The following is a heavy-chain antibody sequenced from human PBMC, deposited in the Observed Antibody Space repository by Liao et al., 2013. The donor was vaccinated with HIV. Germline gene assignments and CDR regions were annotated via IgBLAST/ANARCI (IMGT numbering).Heavy chain of an antibody. J-gene: IGHJ6*03. CDR1: GGSFSGYY. D-gene: IGHD1-26*01. CDR2: INHSGST. Sequence: QVQLQQWGAGLLKPSETLSLTCAVYGGSFSGYYWSWIRQPPGKGLEWIGEINHSGSTNYNPSLKSRVTISVDTSKNQFSLKLSSVTAADTAVYYCARGRGVGATRPYYYYMDVWGKGTTVTVSS. V-gene: IGHV4-34*01. CDR3: ARGRGVGATRPYYYYMDV.